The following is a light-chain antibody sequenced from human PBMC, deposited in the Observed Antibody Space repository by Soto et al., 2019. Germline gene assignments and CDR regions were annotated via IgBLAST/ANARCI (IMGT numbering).Light chain of an antibody. J-gene: IGLJ1*01. CDR1: SSDVGGYNY. CDR3: SSYTSSSIDYV. CDR2: EVS. Sequence: QSVLTQPASVSGSPGQSITISCTGTSSDVGGYNYVYWYQQHPGKAPKLMIYEVSTRPSGVSNRFSGSKSGNTASLTISGLQSEDEADYYCSSYTSSSIDYVFGTGTKLTVL. V-gene: IGLV2-14*01.